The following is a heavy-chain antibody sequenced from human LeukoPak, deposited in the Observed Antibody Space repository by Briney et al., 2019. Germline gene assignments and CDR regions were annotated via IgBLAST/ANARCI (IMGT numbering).Heavy chain of an antibody. D-gene: IGHD6-19*01. CDR2: IWYDGSNK. J-gene: IGHJ4*02. CDR3: ARDLSSGWEYYFDY. V-gene: IGHV3-33*01. CDR1: GFTFSSYG. Sequence: PGGSLRLSCAASGFTFSSYGMHWVRQAPGKGLEWVAVIWYDGSNKYYADSVKGRFTISRDNSKNTLYLQMNSLRAEDTAVYYCARDLSSGWEYYFDYWGQGTLVTVSS.